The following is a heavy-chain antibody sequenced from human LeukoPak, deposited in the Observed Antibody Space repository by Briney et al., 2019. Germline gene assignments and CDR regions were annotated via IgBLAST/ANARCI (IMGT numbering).Heavy chain of an antibody. J-gene: IGHJ4*02. CDR2: IYSGGST. CDR1: GFTVSTYY. D-gene: IGHD3-10*01. V-gene: IGHV3-66*01. CDR3: TRAGQWTYGFQDY. Sequence: GGSLRLSCAASGFTVSTYYMSWVRQAPGKGLEWVSIIYSGGSTYYADSVKGRFTISKDYSKSTLYLQMNSLRAEDTAVYYCTRAGQWTYGFQDYWGQGTLVTVSS.